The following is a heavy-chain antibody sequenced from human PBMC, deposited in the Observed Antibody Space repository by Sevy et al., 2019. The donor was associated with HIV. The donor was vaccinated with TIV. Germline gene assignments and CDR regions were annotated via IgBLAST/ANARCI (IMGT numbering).Heavy chain of an antibody. J-gene: IGHJ1*01. CDR2: ISAYNGNT. D-gene: IGHD3-22*01. V-gene: IGHV1-18*01. CDR3: ARDHFQGGSGYYVTGQYFQH. Sequence: ASVKVSCKASGYTFTSYGISWVRQAPGQGLEWMGWISAYNGNTNYAQKLQGRVTMTTDTSTSTAYMELRSLRSDDTAVYYFARDHFQGGSGYYVTGQYFQHWGQGTLVTVSS. CDR1: GYTFTSYG.